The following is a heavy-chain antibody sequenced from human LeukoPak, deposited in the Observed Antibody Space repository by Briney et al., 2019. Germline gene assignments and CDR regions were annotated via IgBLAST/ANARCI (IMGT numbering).Heavy chain of an antibody. CDR3: TRGGRDGFDI. J-gene: IGHJ3*02. CDR2: IAAAGDT. V-gene: IGHV3-13*01. D-gene: IGHD2-15*01. CDR1: GFTFSAYD. Sequence: PGGSLRLSCAASGFTFSAYDMHWVRHATGKGLEWVSAIAAAGDTYYSGSVKGRFIISRENAKSSLYLQMNSLRVGDTALYYCTRGGRDGFDIWGQGTIVTVSS.